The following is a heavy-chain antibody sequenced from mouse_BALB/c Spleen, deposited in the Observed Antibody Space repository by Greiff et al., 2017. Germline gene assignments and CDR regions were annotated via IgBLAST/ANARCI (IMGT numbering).Heavy chain of an antibody. CDR3: ARPDYYGSSYDAY. V-gene: IGHV4-1*02. CDR2: INPDSSTI. D-gene: IGHD1-1*01. Sequence: EVKLLESGGGLVQPGGSLKLSCAASGFAFSRYWMSWVRQAPGKGLEWIGEINPDSSTINYTPSLKDKFIISRDNAKNTLYLQMSKVRSEDTALYYCARPDYYGSSYDAYWGQGTLVTVSA. J-gene: IGHJ3*01. CDR1: GFAFSRYW.